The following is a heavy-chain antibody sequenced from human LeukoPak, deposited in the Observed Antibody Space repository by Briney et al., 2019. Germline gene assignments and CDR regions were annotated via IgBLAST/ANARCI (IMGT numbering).Heavy chain of an antibody. CDR1: GFTFSSYA. J-gene: IGHJ1*01. CDR3: AKDPPRTEWELRDFQH. V-gene: IGHV3-23*01. CDR2: ISGSGGST. D-gene: IGHD1-26*01. Sequence: TGGYLRLSCAASGFTFSSYAMSWVRQAPGKGLDWVLAISGSGGSTYYADSVKGRFTISRDNSKNTLHLQMNSLRAEDTAVYYCAKDPPRTEWELRDFQHWGQGTLVTVSS.